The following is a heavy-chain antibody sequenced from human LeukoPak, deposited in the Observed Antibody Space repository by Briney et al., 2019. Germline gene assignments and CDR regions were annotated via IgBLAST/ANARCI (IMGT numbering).Heavy chain of an antibody. J-gene: IGHJ6*02. D-gene: IGHD2-15*01. CDR2: ISGSGGST. V-gene: IGHV3-23*01. Sequence: GGSLRLSCAASGFTFSSYAMSWVRHAPGKGLEWVSAISGSGGSTYYADSVKGRFTISRDNSKNTMYLQMKSVRAEETAVYYCAKEIYCSGGSCYSPWGSWYYYYYGMDVWGQGTTVTVSS. CDR1: GFTFSSYA. CDR3: AKEIYCSGGSCYSPWGSWYYYYYGMDV.